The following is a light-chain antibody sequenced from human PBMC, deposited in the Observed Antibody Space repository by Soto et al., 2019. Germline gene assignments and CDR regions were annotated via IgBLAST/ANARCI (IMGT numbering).Light chain of an antibody. CDR1: QGITSY. CDR3: QQSYSTPWT. J-gene: IGKJ1*01. V-gene: IGKV1-8*01. Sequence: AIRMTQSPSSLSASTRDRVTITCRASQGITSYLAWYQQKPGKAPKFLIYAASTLQSGVPSRFSGSGSGTDFTLTISSLQPEDFATYYCQQSYSTPWTFGQGTKVDIK. CDR2: AAS.